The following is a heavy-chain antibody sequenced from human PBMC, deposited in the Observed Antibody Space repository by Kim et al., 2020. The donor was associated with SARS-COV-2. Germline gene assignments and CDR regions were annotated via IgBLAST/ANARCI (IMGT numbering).Heavy chain of an antibody. CDR1: GFTFSDFA. J-gene: IGHJ4*02. D-gene: IGHD3-10*01. Sequence: GGSLRLSCAASGFTFSDFAMSWIRQAPGKGLEWLAYISGSGSAIYYADSVKGRFTISRDNAKNSLYLQMNSLRVEDTAVYYCARGSLWGGDYWGQGTLVPVSS. CDR2: ISGSGSAI. V-gene: IGHV3-11*01. CDR3: ARGSLWGGDY.